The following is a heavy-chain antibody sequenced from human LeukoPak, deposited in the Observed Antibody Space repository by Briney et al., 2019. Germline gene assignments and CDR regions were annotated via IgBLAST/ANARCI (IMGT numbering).Heavy chain of an antibody. V-gene: IGHV4-34*01. Sequence: SETLSLTCAVYGGSFSGYYWSWIRQPPGKGLEWIGEINHSGSTNYNPSLKSRVTISVDTSKNQFSLKLSSVTAADTAVYYCARGVGLYSSSSGAPESVYRGQGTLVTVSS. CDR2: INHSGST. D-gene: IGHD6-6*01. CDR3: ARGVGLYSSSSGAPESVY. CDR1: GGSFSGYY. J-gene: IGHJ4*02.